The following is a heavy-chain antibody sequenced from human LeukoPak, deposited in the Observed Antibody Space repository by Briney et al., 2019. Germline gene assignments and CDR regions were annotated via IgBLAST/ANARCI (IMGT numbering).Heavy chain of an antibody. CDR2: ISWNSGSI. Sequence: GRSLRLSCAASGFTFDDYAMHWVRQAPGNGLEWVSGISWNSGSIGYADSVKGRFTISRDNAKNSLYLQMHSLRAEDTALYYCAKDIRGALGYDDAFDIWGQGTMVTVSS. D-gene: IGHD1-26*01. CDR1: GFTFDDYA. V-gene: IGHV3-9*01. J-gene: IGHJ3*02. CDR3: AKDIRGALGYDDAFDI.